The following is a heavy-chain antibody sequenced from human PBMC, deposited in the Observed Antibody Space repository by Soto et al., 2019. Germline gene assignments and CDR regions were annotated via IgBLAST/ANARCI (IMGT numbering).Heavy chain of an antibody. Sequence: QIQLVQSGGEVKKPGASVNLSCKASGYIFNGYGISWVRQAPGQGLEWMGWISPYNGHTEYSQSLQGRLTVTADTSTTKVYREVGSLSSEDTGVYYCGRGGSGYHTGRGFAGAMDVWGQGTTVTVSS. J-gene: IGHJ6*02. CDR3: GRGGSGYHTGRGFAGAMDV. CDR1: GYIFNGYG. CDR2: ISPYNGHT. D-gene: IGHD3-3*01. V-gene: IGHV1-18*04.